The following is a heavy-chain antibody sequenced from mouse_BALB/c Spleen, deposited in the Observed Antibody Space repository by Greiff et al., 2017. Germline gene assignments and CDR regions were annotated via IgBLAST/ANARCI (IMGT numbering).Heavy chain of an antibody. D-gene: IGHD1-1*01. V-gene: IGHV1-67*01. CDR3: ARGGGSSYVFDY. Sequence: QVQLKESGPELVRPGVSVKISCKGSGYTFTDYAMHWVKQSHAKSLEWIGVISTYYGNTNYNQKFKGKATMTVDKSSSTAYMELARLTSEDSAIYYCARGGGSSYVFDYWGQGTTLTVSS. CDR1: GYTFTDYA. J-gene: IGHJ2*01. CDR2: ISTYYGNT.